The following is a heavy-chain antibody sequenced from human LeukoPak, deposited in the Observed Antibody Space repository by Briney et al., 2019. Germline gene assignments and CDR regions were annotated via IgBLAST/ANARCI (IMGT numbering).Heavy chain of an antibody. CDR2: IIPIFGTA. V-gene: IGHV1-69*13. D-gene: IGHD3-10*01. Sequence: GASVKVSCKASGYTFTGYYMHWVRQAPGQGLEWMGGIIPIFGTANYAQKFQGRVTITADESTSTAYMELSSLRSEDTAVYYCARGGQITMVRGVNLYYYYYYMDVWGKGTTVTISS. CDR1: GYTFTGYY. CDR3: ARGGQITMVRGVNLYYYYYYMDV. J-gene: IGHJ6*03.